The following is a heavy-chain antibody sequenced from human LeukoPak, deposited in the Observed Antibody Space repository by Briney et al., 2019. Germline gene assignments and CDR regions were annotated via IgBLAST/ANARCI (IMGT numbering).Heavy chain of an antibody. Sequence: GGSLRLSCEASGFTFDIYTMNWVRQAPGKGLEWVSSISSSSSYIYYADSVKGRFTISRDNAKNSLYLQMNSLRAEDTAVYYCARASGLPDYWGQGTLVTVSS. J-gene: IGHJ4*02. CDR1: GFTFDIYT. D-gene: IGHD2-15*01. V-gene: IGHV3-21*01. CDR3: ARASGLPDY. CDR2: ISSSSSYI.